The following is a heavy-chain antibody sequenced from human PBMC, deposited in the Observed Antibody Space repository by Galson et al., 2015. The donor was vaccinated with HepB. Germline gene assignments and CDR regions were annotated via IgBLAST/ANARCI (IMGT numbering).Heavy chain of an antibody. CDR2: ITSGSENI. V-gene: IGHV3-21*01. CDR3: ARIASGTLAWFDP. Sequence: SLRLSCAGSGVTLSYYTMNWVRQAPGKGLEWVSSITSGSENIYYSASVKGRFTVSRDNAKKSLYLQMNSLRAEDTAVYYCARIASGTLAWFDPWGHGTLVTVSS. D-gene: IGHD6-13*01. CDR1: GVTLSYYT. J-gene: IGHJ5*02.